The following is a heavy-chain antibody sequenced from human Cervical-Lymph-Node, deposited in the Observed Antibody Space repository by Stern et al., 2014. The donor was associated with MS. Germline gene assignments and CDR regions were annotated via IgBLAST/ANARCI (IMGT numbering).Heavy chain of an antibody. J-gene: IGHJ3*01. CDR1: GYTFTKYA. Sequence: QLVQSGAEVKNPGASVKVSCKASGYTFTKYAISWVRQAPGQGLEWMGWIGTRTGNTNHAQRFQGRVTMATDTSTNTVYMELRSLRSDDTAMYYCRAGSDAFDVWGQGTMVTVSS. D-gene: IGHD6-19*01. CDR3: RAGSDAFDV. CDR2: IGTRTGNT. V-gene: IGHV1-18*01.